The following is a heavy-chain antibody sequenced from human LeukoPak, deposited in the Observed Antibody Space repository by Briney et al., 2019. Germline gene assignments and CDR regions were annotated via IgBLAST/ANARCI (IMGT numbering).Heavy chain of an antibody. V-gene: IGHV3-9*01. D-gene: IGHD4-23*01. J-gene: IGHJ4*02. Sequence: PGGSLRLSCAVSGFTFEDYAMHWVRQAPGKGLEWVSGISWNSGSIGYADSVKGRFTISRDNAKNSLYLQMNSLRAEDTAVYYCARGRWYLDNWGQGTLVTVSS. CDR3: ARGRWYLDN. CDR1: GFTFEDYA. CDR2: ISWNSGSI.